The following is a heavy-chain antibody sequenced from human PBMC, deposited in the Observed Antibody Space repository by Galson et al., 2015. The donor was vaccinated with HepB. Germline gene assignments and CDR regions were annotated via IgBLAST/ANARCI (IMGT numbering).Heavy chain of an antibody. D-gene: IGHD1-26*01. V-gene: IGHV1-46*03. J-gene: IGHJ4*02. Sequence: SVKVSCKASGYTFTSYYMHWVRQAPGQGLEWMGIINPSGGSTSYAQKFQGRVTMTRDTSTSTVYMELSSLRSEDTAVYYCARERSGSSWASGRWTRAHFDYWGQGTLVTVSS. CDR1: GYTFTSYY. CDR2: INPSGGST. CDR3: ARERSGSSWASGRWTRAHFDY.